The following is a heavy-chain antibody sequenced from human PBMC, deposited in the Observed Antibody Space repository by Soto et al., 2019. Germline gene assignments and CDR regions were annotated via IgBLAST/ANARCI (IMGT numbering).Heavy chain of an antibody. J-gene: IGHJ4*02. Sequence: SETLSLTCTVSGGSISSGCYYWSWIRQHPGKGLEWIGYIYYSGSTYYNPSLKSRVTISVDTSKNQFSLKLGSVTAADTAVYYCARTVDRGSYFSPYLFDYLGQGTLVTFS. V-gene: IGHV4-31*03. D-gene: IGHD1-26*01. CDR1: GGSISSGCYY. CDR2: IYYSGST. CDR3: ARTVDRGSYFSPYLFDY.